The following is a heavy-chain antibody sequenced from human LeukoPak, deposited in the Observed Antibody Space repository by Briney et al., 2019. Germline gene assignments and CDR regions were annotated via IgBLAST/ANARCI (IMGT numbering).Heavy chain of an antibody. Sequence: ASVKVSCKASGYTFTSCGISWVRQAPGQGLEWMGWISAYNGNTNYAQKLQGRVTMTTDTSTSTAYMELRSLRSDDTAVYYCIIAYDSSGYYPDAFDIWGQGTMVTVSS. CDR2: ISAYNGNT. J-gene: IGHJ3*02. CDR1: GYTFTSCG. V-gene: IGHV1-18*01. CDR3: IIAYDSSGYYPDAFDI. D-gene: IGHD3-22*01.